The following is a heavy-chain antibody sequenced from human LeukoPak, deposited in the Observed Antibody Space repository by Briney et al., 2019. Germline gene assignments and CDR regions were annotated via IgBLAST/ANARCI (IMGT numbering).Heavy chain of an antibody. Sequence: SETLSLTCTVSGGSISSYYWSWIRQPPGKGLEWIGYIYYSGSTNYNPSLKSRVTISVDTSKNQFSLKLSSVTAADTAVYYCARLLLGGDWFDPWGQGTLVTVSS. CDR1: GGSISSYY. CDR2: IYYSGST. D-gene: IGHD2-15*01. CDR3: ARLLLGGDWFDP. V-gene: IGHV4-59*08. J-gene: IGHJ5*02.